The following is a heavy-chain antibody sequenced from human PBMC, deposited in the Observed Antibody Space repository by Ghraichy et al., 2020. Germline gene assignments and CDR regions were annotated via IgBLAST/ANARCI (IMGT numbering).Heavy chain of an antibody. D-gene: IGHD4-11*01. CDR3: ARSFTATVFLSKANWFDP. CDR1: DGSISSDGYY. Sequence: SQTLSLTCTVSDGSISSDGYYWSWIRQHPGKGLEWIGYIYHSGTTYYNPSLKSRATISVDTSKNQFSLKLNSVTAADTAVYYCARSFTATVFLSKANWFDPWGQGTLVTVSS. V-gene: IGHV4-31*03. CDR2: IYHSGTT. J-gene: IGHJ5*02.